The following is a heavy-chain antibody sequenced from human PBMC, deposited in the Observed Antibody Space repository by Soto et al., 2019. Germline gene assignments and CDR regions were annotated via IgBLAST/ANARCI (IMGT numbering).Heavy chain of an antibody. CDR2: ISYDGRNK. CDR3: TRDPDGDYRFDS. V-gene: IGHV3-30-3*01. CDR1: GFTFSTYA. Sequence: QVQLVESGGGVVQPGRSLRLSCAASGFTFSTYALHWVRQAPGKGLEWVALISYDGRNKYYADSVRGRFTISRDNSKTSLYLQMSNLRPEDTAVYYCTRDPDGDYRFDSWGQRTLVTVSA. J-gene: IGHJ4*02. D-gene: IGHD4-17*01.